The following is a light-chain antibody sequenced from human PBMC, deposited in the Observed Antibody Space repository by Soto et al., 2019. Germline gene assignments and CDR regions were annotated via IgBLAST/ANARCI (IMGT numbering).Light chain of an antibody. Sequence: DIQMTQSPSSLSASVGDRVTITCRASQGITNFLAWYQQKPGTVPKLLIYAASTLQSGVPSRFSGCGFGTDFTLNISSLQPEDVATYYCQKYSSAPFTFGPGTKVDIK. CDR2: AAS. CDR3: QKYSSAPFT. J-gene: IGKJ3*01. CDR1: QGITNF. V-gene: IGKV1-27*01.